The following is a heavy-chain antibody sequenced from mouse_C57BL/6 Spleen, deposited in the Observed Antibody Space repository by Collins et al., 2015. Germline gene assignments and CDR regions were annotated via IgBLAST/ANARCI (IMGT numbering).Heavy chain of an antibody. CDR2: ISCSGST. J-gene: IGHJ2*01. D-gene: IGHD3-3*01. V-gene: IGHV3-2*02. CDR1: GYSITSDYA. CDR3: AKGTYYFDY. Sequence: DVQLQESGPGLVKPSQSLSLTCTVTGYSITSDYAWNWIRQFPGNKLEWMGYISCSGSTSYNPSLKSRISITRDTSKNQFFLQLNSVTTEDTATYYCAKGTYYFDYWGQGTTLTVSS.